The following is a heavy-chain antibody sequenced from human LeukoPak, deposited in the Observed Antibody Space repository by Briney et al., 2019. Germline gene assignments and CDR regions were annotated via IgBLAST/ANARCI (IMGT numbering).Heavy chain of an antibody. CDR3: ARDLLGAFDY. J-gene: IGHJ4*02. D-gene: IGHD1-26*01. CDR2: ISSNGGST. Sequence: GGSLRLSCAASGFTFSSYAMHWVRQAPGKGLEYVSAISSNGGSTYYANSVKGRFTISRDNSKNTLYLQMGSLRAEDMAVYYCARDLLGAFDYWGQGTLVTVSS. CDR1: GFTFSSYA. V-gene: IGHV3-64*01.